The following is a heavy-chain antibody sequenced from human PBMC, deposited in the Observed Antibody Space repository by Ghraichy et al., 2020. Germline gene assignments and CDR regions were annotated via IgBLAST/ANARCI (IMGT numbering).Heavy chain of an antibody. CDR3: ARGEGLRFLEWLDSYGRFGRNWFDP. CDR1: GYTFTGYY. V-gene: IGHV1-2*04. D-gene: IGHD3-3*01. J-gene: IGHJ5*02. Sequence: ASVKVSCKASGYTFTGYYMHWVRQAPGQGLEWMGWINPNSGGTNYAQKFQGWVTMTRDTSISTAYMELSRLRSDDTAVYYCARGEGLRFLEWLDSYGRFGRNWFDPWGQGTLVTVSS. CDR2: INPNSGGT.